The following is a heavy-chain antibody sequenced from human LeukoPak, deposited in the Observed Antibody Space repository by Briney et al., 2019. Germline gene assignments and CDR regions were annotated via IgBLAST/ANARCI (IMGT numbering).Heavy chain of an antibody. J-gene: IGHJ4*02. V-gene: IGHV4-59*08. CDR1: GGSISSYY. Sequence: SETLSLTCTVSGGSISSYYWSWIRQPPGKGLEWIGYIYYSGSTNYNPSLKSRVTISVDTSKNRFPLRLTSVTAADTAVYYCARQTGSGLFILPGGQGTLVTVSS. CDR3: ARQTGSGLFILP. D-gene: IGHD3/OR15-3a*01. CDR2: IYYSGST.